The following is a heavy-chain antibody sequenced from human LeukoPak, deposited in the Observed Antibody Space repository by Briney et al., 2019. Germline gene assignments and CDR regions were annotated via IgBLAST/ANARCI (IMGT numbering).Heavy chain of an antibody. CDR2: ISSSSSYI. J-gene: IGHJ4*02. D-gene: IGHD3-16*01. V-gene: IGHV3-21*01. CDR1: GFTFSSYS. Sequence: GGSLRLSCAASGFTFSSYSMNWVRQAPGKGLEWVSSISSSSSYIYYADSVKGRFTISRDNAKNSLYLQMNSLRAEDTAVYYCARDDDFGRIMITFVGVTAFDYWGQGTLVTVSS. CDR3: ARDDDFGRIMITFVGVTAFDY.